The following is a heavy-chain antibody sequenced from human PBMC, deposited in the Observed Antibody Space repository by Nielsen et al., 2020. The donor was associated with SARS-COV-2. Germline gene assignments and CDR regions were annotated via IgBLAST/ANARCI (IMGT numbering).Heavy chain of an antibody. D-gene: IGHD2-15*01. CDR3: ARAPALIGGGVDYGMDV. Sequence: SVKVSCKASGGTLSSYAISWVRQAPGQGLEWMGGIIPIFGTANYAQKFQGRVTITADESTSTAYMELSSLRSEDTAVYYCARAPALIGGGVDYGMDVWGQGTTVTVSS. CDR1: GGTLSSYA. V-gene: IGHV1-69*13. J-gene: IGHJ6*02. CDR2: IIPIFGTA.